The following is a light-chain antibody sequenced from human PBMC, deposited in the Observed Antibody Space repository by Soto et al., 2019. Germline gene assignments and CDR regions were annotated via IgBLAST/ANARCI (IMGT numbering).Light chain of an antibody. CDR1: SSGFGSYNL. CDR2: EGS. CDR3: CSYAGSSTPYV. V-gene: IGLV2-23*01. Sequence: QSVLAHPASVSVSPGQAITISCTGTSSGFGSYNLVSWYQQHPGKAPKLMIYEGSKRPSGVSNRFSGSKSGNTASLTISGLQAEDEADYYCCSYAGSSTPYVFGTGTKSPS. J-gene: IGLJ1*01.